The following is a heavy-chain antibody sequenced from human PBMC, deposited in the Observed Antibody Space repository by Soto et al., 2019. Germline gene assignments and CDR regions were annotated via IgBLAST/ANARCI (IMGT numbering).Heavy chain of an antibody. Sequence: KASETLSLTCTVSGGSISSSSYYWGWIRQPPGKGLEWIGSIYYSGSTYYNPSLKSRVTISVDTSKNQFSLKLSSVTAADTAVYYCARLNYDFWSGYLPFSTSDWFDPWGQGTLVTVSS. J-gene: IGHJ5*02. D-gene: IGHD3-3*01. CDR1: GGSISSSSYY. CDR2: IYYSGST. V-gene: IGHV4-39*01. CDR3: ARLNYDFWSGYLPFSTSDWFDP.